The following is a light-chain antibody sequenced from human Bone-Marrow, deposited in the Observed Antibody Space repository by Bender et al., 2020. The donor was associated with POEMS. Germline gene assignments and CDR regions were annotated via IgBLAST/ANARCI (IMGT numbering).Light chain of an antibody. CDR1: SRDIGPYES. V-gene: IGLV2-14*03. CDR2: DVS. Sequence: QSALTQPAFVSGSPGQSITVSCSGTSRDIGPYESVSWYQQHPGKAPKLMIFDVSKRPSGVSNRFSGSKSGNTASLTISGLQAEDEADYYCCSYATTWVFGGGPKLTVL. CDR3: CSYATTWV. J-gene: IGLJ3*02.